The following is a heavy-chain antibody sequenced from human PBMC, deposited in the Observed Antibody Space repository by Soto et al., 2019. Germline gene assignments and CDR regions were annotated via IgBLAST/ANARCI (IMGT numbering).Heavy chain of an antibody. J-gene: IGHJ5*02. CDR3: ARDMLGVVVVPAAMYWWFDP. CDR2: INHSGST. D-gene: IGHD2-2*01. CDR1: GGSFSGYY. V-gene: IGHV4-34*01. Sequence: SETLSLTCAVYGGSFSGYYWSWIRQPPGKGLEWIGEINHSGSTNYNPSFKSRVTISVDTSKNQFSLKLSSVTAADTAVYYCARDMLGVVVVPAAMYWWFDPWGQGTLVTVSS.